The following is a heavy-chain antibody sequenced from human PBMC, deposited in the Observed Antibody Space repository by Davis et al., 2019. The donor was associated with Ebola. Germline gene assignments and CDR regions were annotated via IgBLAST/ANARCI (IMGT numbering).Heavy chain of an antibody. V-gene: IGHV6-1*01. CDR2: TYYSSKWYN. CDR3: ARGWLRSSFDY. Sequence: HSQTLSLTRAISGDSVSSGGWNWIRQSPSRGLEWLGRTYYSSKWYNDYAVSVKSRITISPDTSKNQLSLQLDSVTPEDTAVYYCARGWLRSSFDYWGQGTLVTVSS. J-gene: IGHJ4*02. CDR1: GDSVSSGG. D-gene: IGHD5-12*01.